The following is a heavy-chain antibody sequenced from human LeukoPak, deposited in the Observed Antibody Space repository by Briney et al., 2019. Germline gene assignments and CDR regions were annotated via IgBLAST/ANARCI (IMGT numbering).Heavy chain of an antibody. CDR2: INHSGST. Sequence: PSETLSLTCAVYGGSFSGYYWSWIRQPPGKGLEWIGEINHSGSTNYNPSLKSRVTISVDTSKNQFSLKLSSVTAADTAVYYCARDGAYGGNSTGGYWGQGTLVTVSS. CDR1: GGSFSGYY. D-gene: IGHD4-23*01. CDR3: ARDGAYGGNSTGGY. V-gene: IGHV4-34*01. J-gene: IGHJ4*02.